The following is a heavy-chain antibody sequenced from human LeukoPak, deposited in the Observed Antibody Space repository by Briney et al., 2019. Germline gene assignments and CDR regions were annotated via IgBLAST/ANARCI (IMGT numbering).Heavy chain of an antibody. CDR3: ARGHCTGTNCLVDY. CDR1: GFTVSTNF. V-gene: IGHV3-53*01. Sequence: GGSLRLSCAASGFTVSTNFMNWVRQAPGKGLEWVSIMYSGGSTYYADSVKGRFTISRDDSKNTVCLQMNSLRADDTAMYYCARGHCTGTNCLVDYWGQGTLVTVSS. D-gene: IGHD2-8*02. CDR2: MYSGGST. J-gene: IGHJ4*02.